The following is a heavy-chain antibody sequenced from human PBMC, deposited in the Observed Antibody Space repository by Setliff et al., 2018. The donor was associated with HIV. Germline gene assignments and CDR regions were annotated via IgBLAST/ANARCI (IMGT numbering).Heavy chain of an antibody. CDR1: GGTFSSYA. Sequence: ASVKVSCKASGGTFSSYAISWVRQAPGQGLEWMGGINGGSGRTEYSPKFQSRVTIIRDIFASTDYMDLSSLTSGDTAVYYCAREGEGSGWSRLDYWGQGTLVTVSS. J-gene: IGHJ4*02. CDR3: AREGEGSGWSRLDY. CDR2: INGGSGRT. V-gene: IGHV1-3*01. D-gene: IGHD6-19*01.